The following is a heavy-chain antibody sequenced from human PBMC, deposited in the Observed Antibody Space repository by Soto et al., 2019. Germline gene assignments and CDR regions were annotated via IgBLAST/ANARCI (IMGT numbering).Heavy chain of an antibody. CDR1: GYSFTSYW. CDR2: IYPGDSDT. CDR3: ARPGRAGRGGHDAFDI. J-gene: IGHJ3*02. D-gene: IGHD3-10*01. V-gene: IGHV5-51*01. Sequence: AGESLKISCKGSGYSFTSYWIGWVRQMPGKGLEWMGIIYPGDSDTRYSPSFQGQVTISADKSISTAYLQWSSLKASDTAMYYCARPGRAGRGGHDAFDIWGQGTMVTVSS.